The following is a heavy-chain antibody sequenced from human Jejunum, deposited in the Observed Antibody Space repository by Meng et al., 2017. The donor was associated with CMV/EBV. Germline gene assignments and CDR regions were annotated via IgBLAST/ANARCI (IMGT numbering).Heavy chain of an antibody. CDR1: GVTVSSNY. CDR3: AREKFCTPACSSVFDH. D-gene: IGHD2-8*01. V-gene: IGHV3-53*01. CDR2: ISISDST. Sequence: GVTVSSNYMNWVRQAPGRGLEWVSFISISDSTYYTDSVKGRFTISRDNSKNTVYLQMNSLRVEDTAVYYCAREKFCTPACSSVFDHWGQGTLVTVSS. J-gene: IGHJ4*02.